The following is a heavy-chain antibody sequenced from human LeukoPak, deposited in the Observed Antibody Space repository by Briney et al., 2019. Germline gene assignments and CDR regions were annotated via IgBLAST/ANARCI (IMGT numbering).Heavy chain of an antibody. D-gene: IGHD1-26*01. Sequence: SVKVSCKASGGTFTSYGITWVRQAPGQGLEWMGRIIPMLGVPNYAQKFQGRVTITAHKSRSTAYMELSSLRSEDTAVYYCASWVGATQNWFDPWGQGTLVTVSS. V-gene: IGHV1-69*04. J-gene: IGHJ5*02. CDR3: ASWVGATQNWFDP. CDR1: GGTFTSYG. CDR2: IIPMLGVP.